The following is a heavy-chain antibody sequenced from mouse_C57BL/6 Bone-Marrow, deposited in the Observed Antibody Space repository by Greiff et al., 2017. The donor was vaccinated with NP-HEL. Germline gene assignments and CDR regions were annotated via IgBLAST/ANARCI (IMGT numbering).Heavy chain of an antibody. CDR3: ASPYDYDVAWFAY. CDR1: GFTFSSYG. D-gene: IGHD2-4*01. V-gene: IGHV5-6*01. Sequence: EVHLVESGGDLVKPGGSLKLSCAASGFTFSSYGMSWVRQTPDKRLEWVATISSGGSYTYYPDSVKGRFTISRDNAKNTLYLQMSSLTSEDTAMYYCASPYDYDVAWFAYWGRGTLVTVSA. CDR2: ISSGGSYT. J-gene: IGHJ3*01.